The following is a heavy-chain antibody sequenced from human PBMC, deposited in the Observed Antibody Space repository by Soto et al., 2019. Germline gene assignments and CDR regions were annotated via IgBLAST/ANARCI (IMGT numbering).Heavy chain of an antibody. CDR1: GFTFSSYA. D-gene: IGHD2-21*02. CDR2: ISVSGGST. Sequence: GGSLRLSCAASGFTFSSYAISWVRQAPGKGLEWVSAISVSGGSTYYADSVKGRFTISRDNSKNTLYLQMNSLRAEDTAVYYCAKKRYIVVVTAAVDYWGQGTLVTVSS. CDR3: AKKRYIVVVTAAVDY. J-gene: IGHJ4*02. V-gene: IGHV3-23*01.